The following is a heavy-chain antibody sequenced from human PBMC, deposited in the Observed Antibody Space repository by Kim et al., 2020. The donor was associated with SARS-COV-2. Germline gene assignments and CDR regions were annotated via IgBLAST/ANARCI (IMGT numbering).Heavy chain of an antibody. Sequence: ASVKVSCKASGYTFLDFGINWVRQAPVQEPEWMGWIGAYNGNTNYAQKLQDRVIMTTDTDTSTAYMELRSLRSDDTAVYFCARVSALESSGNYYYYMDVWGKGTTVTVSS. J-gene: IGHJ6*03. CDR1: GYTFLDFG. CDR2: IGAYNGNT. CDR3: ARVSALESSGNYYYYMDV. D-gene: IGHD1-1*01. V-gene: IGHV1-18*01.